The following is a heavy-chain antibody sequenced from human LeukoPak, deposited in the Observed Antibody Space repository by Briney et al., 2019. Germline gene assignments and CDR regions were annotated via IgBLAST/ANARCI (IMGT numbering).Heavy chain of an antibody. J-gene: IGHJ4*02. V-gene: IGHV3-33*01. Sequence: GGSLRLSCVASGFMFSVYGMHWDRQAPGKGLEWVAVIWNDGSNKYYADSVKGRFTISRDNSKNTLYLQMNSLRAEDTAVYSCARASGPFDYWGQGTLVTVSS. CDR1: GFMFSVYG. D-gene: IGHD3-10*01. CDR3: ARASGPFDY. CDR2: IWNDGSNK.